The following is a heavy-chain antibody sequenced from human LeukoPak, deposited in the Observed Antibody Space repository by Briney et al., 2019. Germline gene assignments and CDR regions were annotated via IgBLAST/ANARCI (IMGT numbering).Heavy chain of an antibody. J-gene: IGHJ4*02. CDR3: ARDPEGFGATYFDY. CDR1: GFSFSSYN. D-gene: IGHD3-16*01. V-gene: IGHV3-21*01. Sequence: TGGSLRLSCVASGFSFSSYNMNWVRQAPGKGLEWVSSISRSASNIYYADSAKGRFTISRDNAKNSFYLQMNSLRAEDTAVFYCARDPEGFGATYFDYWGQGTLVTVSS. CDR2: ISRSASNI.